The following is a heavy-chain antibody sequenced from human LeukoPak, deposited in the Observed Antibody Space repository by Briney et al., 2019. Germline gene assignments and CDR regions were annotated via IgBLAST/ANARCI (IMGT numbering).Heavy chain of an antibody. CDR1: GYTLTTYY. J-gene: IGHJ4*02. V-gene: IGHV1-46*01. Sequence: ASVKVSCKASGYTLTTYYMHWVRQAPGQGLEWMGIINPSGGSTSYAQKFQGRVTMTRDTSTSTVYMELSSLRSEDTAVYYCATASGIAVAGTGPIFDYWGQGTLVTVSS. D-gene: IGHD6-19*01. CDR2: INPSGGST. CDR3: ATASGIAVAGTGPIFDY.